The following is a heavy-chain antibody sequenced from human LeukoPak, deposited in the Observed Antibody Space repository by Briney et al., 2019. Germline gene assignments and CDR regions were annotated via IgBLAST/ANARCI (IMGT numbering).Heavy chain of an antibody. J-gene: IGHJ5*02. CDR2: IYSGGST. CDR3: ARDMAAADANWFDP. CDR1: GFTVSTNY. Sequence: GGSLRLSCAASGFTVSTNYMSWVRQAPGKGLEWVSVIYSGGSTYYADSVKGRFTISRDNSKNTLYLQMNSLRAEDTAVYFCARDMAAADANWFDPWGQGTLVTVSS. V-gene: IGHV3-66*01. D-gene: IGHD6-13*01.